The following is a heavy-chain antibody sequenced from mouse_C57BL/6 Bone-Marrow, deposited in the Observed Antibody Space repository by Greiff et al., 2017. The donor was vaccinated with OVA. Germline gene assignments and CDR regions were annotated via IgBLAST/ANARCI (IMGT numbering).Heavy chain of an antibody. J-gene: IGHJ2*01. V-gene: IGHV5-16*01. Sequence: EVQLVESEGGLVQPGSSMKLSCTASGFIFSDYYMAWVRQVPEKGLEWVANINYDGSSTYYLDSLKSRFIISRDNAKNILYLQMSSLKSEDTATYYCAREDGSSLYYFDYWGQGTTLTVSS. CDR2: INYDGSST. D-gene: IGHD1-1*01. CDR3: AREDGSSLYYFDY. CDR1: GFIFSDYY.